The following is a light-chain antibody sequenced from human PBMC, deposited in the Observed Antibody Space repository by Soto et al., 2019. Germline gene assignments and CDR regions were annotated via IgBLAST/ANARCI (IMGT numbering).Light chain of an antibody. CDR1: QTIYSN. J-gene: IGKJ1*01. CDR3: QQYQNLWT. CDR2: RAS. Sequence: IMMTQAPATLSVSLGERATVSCRAGQTIYSNVAWYQQRPGQAPRLLIYRASTRATGVPARFSGSGSGTEFTLTISSLQSEDFAIYYCQQYQNLWTFGQGTKVDI. V-gene: IGKV3-15*01.